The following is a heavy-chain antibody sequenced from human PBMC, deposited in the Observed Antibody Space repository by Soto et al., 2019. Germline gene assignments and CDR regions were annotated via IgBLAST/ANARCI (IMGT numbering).Heavy chain of an antibody. D-gene: IGHD2-21*02. Sequence: QVQLVQSGAEVKKPGASVKVSCKASGYTFTSYAMHWVRQAPGQRLEWMGWINAGNGNTKYSQKFQGRVTITRDTTASTAYMELSSLRTEDTTVYYFAEDTASSDVWGQGTAVTVSS. J-gene: IGHJ6*02. CDR2: INAGNGNT. CDR1: GYTFTSYA. CDR3: AEDTASSDV. V-gene: IGHV1-3*01.